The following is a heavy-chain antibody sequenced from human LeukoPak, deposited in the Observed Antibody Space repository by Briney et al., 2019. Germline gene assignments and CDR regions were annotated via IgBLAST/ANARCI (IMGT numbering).Heavy chain of an antibody. Sequence: GESLQISCKGSGYRFTNYWIGWVRQLPGKGLEWMAIIYPGDSDTKYSPSFQGQVTLSVDRSISTAYLQWSSLKASDTAIYFYARQGDAVPHDYWGQGTLVTVSS. J-gene: IGHJ4*02. V-gene: IGHV5-51*01. CDR1: GYRFTNYW. CDR3: ARQGDAVPHDY. CDR2: IYPGDSDT. D-gene: IGHD6-6*01.